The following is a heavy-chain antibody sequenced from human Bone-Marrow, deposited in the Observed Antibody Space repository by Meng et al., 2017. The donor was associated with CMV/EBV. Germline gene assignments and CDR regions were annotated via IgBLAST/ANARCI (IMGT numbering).Heavy chain of an antibody. V-gene: IGHV5-51*01. D-gene: IGHD2-2*01. Sequence: SGYSFTSYWIGWVRQMPGKGLEWMGVIYPGDSDTTYSPSFQGQVTISADKSNTTAYLQWSSLKASDTAIYYCARQFDTRTWDNWFDPWGQGTLVTVSS. CDR2: IYPGDSDT. J-gene: IGHJ5*02. CDR1: GYSFTSYW. CDR3: ARQFDTRTWDNWFDP.